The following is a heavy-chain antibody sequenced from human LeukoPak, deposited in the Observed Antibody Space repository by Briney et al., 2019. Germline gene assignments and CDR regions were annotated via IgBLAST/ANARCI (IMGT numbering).Heavy chain of an antibody. J-gene: IGHJ3*02. CDR1: GGSLSGSY. CDR2: INHSGSA. CDR3: ARDVRLWTPDAFDI. Sequence: SETLSLTCAVYGGSLSGSYWSWIRQPPGKGLEWIGEINHSGSANYNPSLKSRVTLSIDKSKNQFSLNVNSVTAADTAVYYCARDVRLWTPDAFDIWGQGTMVTVSS. V-gene: IGHV4-34*01. D-gene: IGHD3/OR15-3a*01.